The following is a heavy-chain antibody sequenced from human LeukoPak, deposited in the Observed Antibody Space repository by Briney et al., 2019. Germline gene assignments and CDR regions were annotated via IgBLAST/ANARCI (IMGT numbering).Heavy chain of an antibody. Sequence: KSSETLSLTCTVSGGSISSAGYYWSWIRQHPGKGLEWVGYIYYSGNTYYNPSLKSRITISVDTSKNQFSLKLSSVTAADTAVYYCARVASSSHDFDYWGQGTLVTVSS. J-gene: IGHJ4*02. D-gene: IGHD6-6*01. CDR3: ARVASSSHDFDY. V-gene: IGHV4-31*03. CDR2: IYYSGNT. CDR1: GGSISSAGYY.